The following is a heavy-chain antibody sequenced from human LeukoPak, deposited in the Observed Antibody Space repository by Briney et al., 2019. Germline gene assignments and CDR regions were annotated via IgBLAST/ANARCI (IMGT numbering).Heavy chain of an antibody. V-gene: IGHV6-1*01. J-gene: IGHJ4*02. Sequence: SQTLSLTCAISGVSVSSNSAPWNRHTQSPSLDLDWLGRTYYRSKWYNDYAVSVKTRITINPDTSKNQFFLQLNSVTPEDTAVYYCARETSHFDYWGQGTLVTVSS. CDR1: GVSVSSNSAP. CDR2: TYYRSKWYN. CDR3: ARETSHFDY.